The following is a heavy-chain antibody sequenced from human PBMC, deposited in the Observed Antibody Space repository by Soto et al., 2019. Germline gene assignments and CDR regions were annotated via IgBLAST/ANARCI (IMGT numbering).Heavy chain of an antibody. CDR2: IYYSGST. V-gene: IGHV4-39*01. Sequence: SETLSLTCTVSGGSIISSSYYWVWIRQPPGKGLEWIGSIYYSGSTYYNPSLKSRVTISVDTSKNQFSLKLSSVTAADTAVYYCARHGLSSSLDYWGQGTLVTVSS. CDR3: ARHGLSSSLDY. CDR1: GGSIISSSYY. J-gene: IGHJ4*02. D-gene: IGHD6-6*01.